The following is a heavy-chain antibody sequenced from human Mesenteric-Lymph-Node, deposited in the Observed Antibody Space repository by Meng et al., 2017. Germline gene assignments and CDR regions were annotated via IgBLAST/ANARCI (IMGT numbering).Heavy chain of an antibody. CDR3: ARHHHSPTFDY. CDR1: GCSISSSSYY. CDR2: VVYSGTT. J-gene: IGHJ4*02. D-gene: IGHD1-14*01. V-gene: IGHV4-39*01. Sequence: LQRQKSGPGLVKPSATLALTCTVAGCSISSSSYYWAWTRQPPGEGLEWIGSVVYSGTTYYTSSLKSRVSISVDTSKNQFSLKLSSVTAADTAVYYCARHHHSPTFDYWGQGTLVTVSS.